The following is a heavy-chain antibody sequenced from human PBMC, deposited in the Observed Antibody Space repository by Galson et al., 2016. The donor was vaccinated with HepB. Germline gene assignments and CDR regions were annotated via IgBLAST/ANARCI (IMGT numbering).Heavy chain of an antibody. Sequence: PALVTPTQTLTLTCTLSGFSLSTSGVCVTWIRQSPGKALEWLAFIDWTDDKYYSPSLETRLTISKDTSKSQVVLTMTNMEAVDTATYFCARMGTADTCHGNYGMAGWGQGTTVTVSS. V-gene: IGHV2-70*01. J-gene: IGHJ6*02. CDR3: ARMGTADTCHGNYGMAG. D-gene: IGHD2-21*02. CDR1: GFSLSTSGVC. CDR2: IDWTDDK.